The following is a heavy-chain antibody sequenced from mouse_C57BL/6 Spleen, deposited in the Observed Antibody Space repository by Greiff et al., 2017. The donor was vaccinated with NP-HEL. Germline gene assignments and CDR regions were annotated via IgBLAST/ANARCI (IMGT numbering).Heavy chain of an antibody. CDR1: GYTFTDYE. V-gene: IGHV1-15*01. J-gene: IGHJ4*01. D-gene: IGHD1-1*01. Sequence: QVQLQQSGAELVRPGASVTLSCKASGYTFTDYEMHWVKQTPVHGLEWIGAIDPETGGTAYNQKFKGKAILTSDKSSSTAYMELRSLTSEDSAVYYCTRHGSSPLYAMDYWGQGTSVTVSS. CDR2: IDPETGGT. CDR3: TRHGSSPLYAMDY.